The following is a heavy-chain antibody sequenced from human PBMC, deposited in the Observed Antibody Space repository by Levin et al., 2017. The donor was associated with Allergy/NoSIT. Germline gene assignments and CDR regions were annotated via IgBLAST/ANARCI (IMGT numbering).Heavy chain of an antibody. CDR2: ISWNSGSI. J-gene: IGHJ6*02. CDR3: AKETQYSGSYTYYDGMDV. D-gene: IGHD1-26*01. V-gene: IGHV3-9*01. Sequence: PGGSLRLSCATSGFTFDDYAMHWVRQAPGKGLEWVSGISWNSGSIGYADSVKGRFTISRDNAKNSLYLQMNSLRAEDTALYYCAKETQYSGSYTYYDGMDVWGQGTTVTVSS. CDR1: GFTFDDYA.